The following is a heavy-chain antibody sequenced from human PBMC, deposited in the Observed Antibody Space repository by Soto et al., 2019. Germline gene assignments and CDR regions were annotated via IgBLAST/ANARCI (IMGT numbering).Heavy chain of an antibody. Sequence: SETLSLTCAVYGGSFSGYYWSWIRQPPGKGLEWIGEINHSGSTNYNPSLKSRVTISVDTSKNQFSLKLSSVTAADTAVYYCARGSAYYDFWSGYSSYYYYGMDVWGQGTTVTVS. V-gene: IGHV4-34*01. D-gene: IGHD3-3*01. CDR2: INHSGST. CDR1: GGSFSGYY. J-gene: IGHJ6*02. CDR3: ARGSAYYDFWSGYSSYYYYGMDV.